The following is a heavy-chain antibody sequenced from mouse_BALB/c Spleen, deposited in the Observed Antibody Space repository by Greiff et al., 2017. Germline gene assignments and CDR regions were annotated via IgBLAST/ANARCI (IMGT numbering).Heavy chain of an antibody. Sequence: DVQLVESGGGLVQPGGSRKLSCAASGFTFSSFGMHWVRQAPEKGLEWVAYISSGSSTIYYADTVKGRFTISRDNPKNTLFLQMTSLRSEDTAMYYCARGGNWGYYFDYWGQGTTLTVSS. CDR3: ARGGNWGYYFDY. CDR2: ISSGSSTI. D-gene: IGHD4-1*01. CDR1: GFTFSSFG. J-gene: IGHJ2*01. V-gene: IGHV5-17*02.